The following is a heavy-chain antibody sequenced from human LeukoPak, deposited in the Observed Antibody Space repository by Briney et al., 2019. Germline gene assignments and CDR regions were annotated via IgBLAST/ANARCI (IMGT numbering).Heavy chain of an antibody. D-gene: IGHD3-10*01. Sequence: GGSLRLSCAASGFTFSLYGMHWVRQAPGKGLEWVALISNDGDSEYYTDSVKGRFTISRDNAKDTLYLQMNSLRDEDTAVYYCAKDGRGRTFFGDIEYWGQGTLVAVSS. CDR1: GFTFSLYG. CDR2: ISNDGDSE. J-gene: IGHJ4*02. CDR3: AKDGRGRTFFGDIEY. V-gene: IGHV3-30*18.